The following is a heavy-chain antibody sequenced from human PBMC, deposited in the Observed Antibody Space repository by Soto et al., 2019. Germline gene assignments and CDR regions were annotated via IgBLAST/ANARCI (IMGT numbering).Heavy chain of an antibody. CDR1: GYTFTSYD. D-gene: IGHD1-7*01. J-gene: IGHJ6*02. Sequence: ASVKVSCKASGYTFTSYDINWVRQATGQGLEWMGWMNPNSGGTNYAQKFQGWVTMTRDTSISTAYMELSRLRSDDTAVYYCARDLNLITGTTYGMDVWGQGTTVTVSS. CDR2: MNPNSGGT. CDR3: ARDLNLITGTTYGMDV. V-gene: IGHV1-2*04.